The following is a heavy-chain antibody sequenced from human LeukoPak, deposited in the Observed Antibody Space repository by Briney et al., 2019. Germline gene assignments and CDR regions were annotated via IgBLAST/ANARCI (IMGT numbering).Heavy chain of an antibody. CDR1: GFTFSSYA. J-gene: IGHJ4*02. CDR3: AREGYSSSSVDSYYFDY. CDR2: ISYDGSNK. D-gene: IGHD6-6*01. V-gene: IGHV3-30-3*01. Sequence: GGSLRLSCAASGFTFSSYAMHWVRQAPGKGLEWVAVISYDGSNKYYADSVKGRFTISRDNSMNTLYLQMNSLRAEDTAVYYCAREGYSSSSVDSYYFDYWGQGTLVTVSS.